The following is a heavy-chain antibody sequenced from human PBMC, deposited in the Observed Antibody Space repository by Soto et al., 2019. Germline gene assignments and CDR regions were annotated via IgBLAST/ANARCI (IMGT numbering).Heavy chain of an antibody. CDR3: ARGVTARPLYYFDY. J-gene: IGHJ4*02. D-gene: IGHD6-6*01. V-gene: IGHV4-31*03. Sequence: SETLSLTCTVSGGSISSGGYCWSWIRQHPGKGLEWIGYIYYSGSTYYNPSLKSRVTITVDTSKNQFSLKLSSVTAADTAVYYCARGVTARPLYYFDYWGQGTLVTVSS. CDR2: IYYSGST. CDR1: GGSISSGGYC.